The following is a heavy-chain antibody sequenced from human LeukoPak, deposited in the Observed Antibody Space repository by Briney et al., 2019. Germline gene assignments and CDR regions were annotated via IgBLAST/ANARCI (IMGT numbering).Heavy chain of an antibody. Sequence: KPSETLSLTCTVSGGSISSYYWSWIRQPPGKGLEWIGYMYNSGITNYNPSLRSRVTISVDTSKNQFSLRLRSVTAADTAVYYCARHGESSRGWYFDYWGQGTLVTVSS. CDR3: ARHGESSRGWYFDY. D-gene: IGHD6-19*01. CDR1: GGSISSYY. V-gene: IGHV4-59*08. CDR2: MYNSGIT. J-gene: IGHJ4*02.